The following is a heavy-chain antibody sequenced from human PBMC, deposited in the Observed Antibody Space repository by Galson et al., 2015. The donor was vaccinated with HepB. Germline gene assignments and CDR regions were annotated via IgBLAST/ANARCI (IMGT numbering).Heavy chain of an antibody. CDR3: AKRSSSYWYFDL. CDR2: TGVSGDNT. J-gene: IGHJ2*01. D-gene: IGHD2-2*01. CDR1: EFTFSSYA. Sequence: SLRLSCAASEFTFSSYAMTWVRQAPGKGLDWVSSTGVSGDNTYYADSVKGRFTISRDNSKSTLWLQMNSLRAEDTAIYYCAKRSSSYWYFDLWGRGTLVTVSS. V-gene: IGHV3-23*01.